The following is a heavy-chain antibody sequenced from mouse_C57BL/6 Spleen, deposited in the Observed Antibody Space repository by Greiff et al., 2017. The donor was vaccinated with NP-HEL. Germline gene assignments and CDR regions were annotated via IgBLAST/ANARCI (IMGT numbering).Heavy chain of an antibody. CDR2: ISYDGSN. CDR3: ASSTMVTTLPFAY. CDR1: GYSITSGYY. D-gene: IGHD2-2*01. J-gene: IGHJ3*01. Sequence: EVQLQESGPGLVKPSQSLSLTCSVTGYSITSGYYWNWIRQFPGNKLEWMGYISYDGSNNYNPSLKNRISITRDTSKNQFFLKLNSVTTEDTATYYCASSTMVTTLPFAYWGQGTLVTVSA. V-gene: IGHV3-6*01.